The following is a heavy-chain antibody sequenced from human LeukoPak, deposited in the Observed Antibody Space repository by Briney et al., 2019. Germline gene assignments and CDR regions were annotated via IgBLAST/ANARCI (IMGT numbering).Heavy chain of an antibody. J-gene: IGHJ4*02. CDR2: INPNSGGT. D-gene: IGHD3-3*01. CDR3: ARQMLEGAGYY. CDR1: GYTFNGYY. V-gene: IGHV1-2*02. Sequence: ASVKVSCKASGYTFNGYYIHWVRQAPGQGLEWMGWINPNSGGTNYAQKFQGRVTMTRDTSISTAYMELSRLRSDDTAVYYCARQMLEGAGYYWGQGTLVTVSS.